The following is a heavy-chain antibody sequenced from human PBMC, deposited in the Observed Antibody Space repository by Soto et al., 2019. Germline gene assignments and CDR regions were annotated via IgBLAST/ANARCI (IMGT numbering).Heavy chain of an antibody. CDR2: ISGSGGST. Sequence: EVQLLDSGGGLVQPGGSLRLSCAASGFTFITYAMSWVRQAPGKGLEWVSIISGSGGSTYYPDSVKGRFTISRDNSKNPLDLEMDSLRADDTAVYYCAKLPAAQSYFDFWGQGTLVTVSS. V-gene: IGHV3-23*01. J-gene: IGHJ4*02. CDR1: GFTFITYA. CDR3: AKLPAAQSYFDF. D-gene: IGHD2-2*01.